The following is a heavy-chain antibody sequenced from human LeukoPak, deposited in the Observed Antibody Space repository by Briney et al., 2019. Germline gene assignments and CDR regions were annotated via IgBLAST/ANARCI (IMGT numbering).Heavy chain of an antibody. D-gene: IGHD5-12*01. J-gene: IGHJ4*02. CDR3: ARVAFLNRGFPWDIAPFDY. Sequence: SETLSLTCTVSGGSISSSSYYWGWIRQPPGKGLEWIGSIYYSGSTYYNPSLKSRVTISVDTSKNQFSLKLSSVTAADTAVYYCARVAFLNRGFPWDIAPFDYWGQGTLVTVSS. V-gene: IGHV4-39*07. CDR2: IYYSGST. CDR1: GGSISSSSYY.